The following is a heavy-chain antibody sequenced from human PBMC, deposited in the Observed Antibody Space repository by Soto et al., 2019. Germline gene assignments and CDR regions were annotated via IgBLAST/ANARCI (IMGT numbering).Heavy chain of an antibody. J-gene: IGHJ4*02. V-gene: IGHV3-48*01. CDR1: GFTFSSYS. D-gene: IGHD2-8*01. CDR3: ARDFYCTNGVCYTGCFDY. CDR2: ISSSSSTI. Sequence: GGSLRLSCAASGFTFSSYSMSWVRQAPGKGLEWVSYISSSSSTIYYADSVKGRFTISRDNAKNSLYLQMNSLRAEDTAVYYCARDFYCTNGVCYTGCFDYWGQGTLVTVSS.